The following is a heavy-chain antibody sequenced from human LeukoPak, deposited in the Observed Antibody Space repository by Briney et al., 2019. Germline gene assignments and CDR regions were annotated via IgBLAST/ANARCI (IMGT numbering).Heavy chain of an antibody. CDR1: GGSISSGGYY. V-gene: IGHV4-31*03. CDR2: ISYNGNT. CDR3: ARVDLNMVRGVQD. J-gene: IGHJ4*02. Sequence: SETLSLTCTVSGGSISSGGYYWSWIRQHPGKGLEWIGYISYNGNTYYNPSLKTRLTISVDTSQNQFCLNVSSVTAADTAVYYRARVDLNMVRGVQDWGQGTLVTVSS. D-gene: IGHD3-10*01.